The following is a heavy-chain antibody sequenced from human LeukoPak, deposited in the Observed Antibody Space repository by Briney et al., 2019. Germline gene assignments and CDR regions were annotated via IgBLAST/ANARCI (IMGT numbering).Heavy chain of an antibody. D-gene: IGHD6-13*01. CDR1: GGSISSSSYY. J-gene: IGHJ4*02. CDR3: AIRSSWYLIDDY. CDR2: IYYSGST. Sequence: SETLSLTCTVSGGSISSSSYYWGWIRQPPGKGLEWTGSIYYSGSTYYNPSLKSRVTISVDTSKNQFSLKLSSVTAADTAVYYCAIRSSWYLIDDYWGQGTLVTVSS. V-gene: IGHV4-39*01.